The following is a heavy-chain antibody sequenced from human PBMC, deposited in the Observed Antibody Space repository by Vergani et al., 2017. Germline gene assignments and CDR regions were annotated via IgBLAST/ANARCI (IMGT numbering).Heavy chain of an antibody. Sequence: QVQLVESGGGVVQPGRSLRLSCAASGYTFSSYAMHWVRHAPGKGLEWVAVISYDGSNKYYADSVKGRFTISRDNSKNTLYLQMNSLRAEDTAVYYCARAGGYYDSSGLYYFDCWGEGSLVTVSS. CDR1: GYTFSSYA. D-gene: IGHD3-22*01. CDR2: ISYDGSNK. J-gene: IGHJ4*02. V-gene: IGHV3-30-3*01. CDR3: ARAGGYYDSSGLYYFDC.